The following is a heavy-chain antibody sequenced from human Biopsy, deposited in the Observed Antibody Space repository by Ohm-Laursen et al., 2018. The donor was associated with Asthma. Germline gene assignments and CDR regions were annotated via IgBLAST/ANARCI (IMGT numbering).Heavy chain of an antibody. CDR2: ISYDGSSI. Sequence: SLRLSCSASRFTYEMHWVRQAPGKGLERVAVISYDGSSIYYADSGKGRFTISRYNSKNTLSLQMNSLTAEDTAVYYCARVCVAGTHIEDWGQGTLVTVSS. V-gene: IGHV3-30-3*01. CDR1: RFTYE. J-gene: IGHJ4*02. CDR3: ARVCVAGTHIED. D-gene: IGHD6-19*01.